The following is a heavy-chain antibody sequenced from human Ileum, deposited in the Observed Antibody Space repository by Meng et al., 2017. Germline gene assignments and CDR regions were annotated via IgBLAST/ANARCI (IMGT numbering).Heavy chain of an antibody. CDR3: ARGQDYAKAGY. V-gene: IGHV4-34*01. Sequence: GSLRLSCTVSGGSFSSYYWTWVHQSPGKGLEWIGEISQGEGTQYNPSLKSRVSISVDASSNHFYLTLNSVTAADTAVYFCARGQDYAKAGYWGQGTLVTVSS. D-gene: IGHD4-17*01. CDR2: ISQGEGT. CDR1: GGSFSSYY. J-gene: IGHJ4*02.